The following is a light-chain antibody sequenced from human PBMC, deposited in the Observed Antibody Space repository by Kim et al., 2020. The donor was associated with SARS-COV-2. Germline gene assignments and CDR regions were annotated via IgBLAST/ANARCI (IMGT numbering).Light chain of an antibody. J-gene: IGLJ2*01. CDR2: GKN. V-gene: IGLV3-19*01. CDR1: SLRSYY. Sequence: SSELTQDPAVSVALGQTVRITCQGDSLRSYYATWYQQKPGQAPIVVIYGKNNRPSGIPDRFSGSSSGDTASLTITGTQAGDEADYYCNSRGSNDNVLFGGGTQRTVL. CDR3: NSRGSNDNVL.